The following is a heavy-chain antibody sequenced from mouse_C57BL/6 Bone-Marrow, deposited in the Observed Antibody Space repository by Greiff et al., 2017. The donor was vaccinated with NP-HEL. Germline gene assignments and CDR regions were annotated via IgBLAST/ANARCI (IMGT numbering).Heavy chain of an antibody. Sequence: EVQVVESGGGLVKPGGSLKLSCAASGFTFSDYGMHWVRQAPEKGLEWVAYISSGSSTIYYADTVKGRFTISRDNAKNTLFLQMTSLRSEDTAMYYCASTTTVVADYWYFDVWGTGTTVTVSS. CDR2: ISSGSSTI. V-gene: IGHV5-17*01. D-gene: IGHD1-1*01. CDR1: GFTFSDYG. J-gene: IGHJ1*03. CDR3: ASTTTVVADYWYFDV.